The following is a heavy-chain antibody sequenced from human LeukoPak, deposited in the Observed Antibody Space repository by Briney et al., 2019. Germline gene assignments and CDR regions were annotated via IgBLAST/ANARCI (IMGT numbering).Heavy chain of an antibody. J-gene: IGHJ3*02. CDR1: GFSFSGHW. CDR3: ARDSDSSGYFGAFDI. V-gene: IGHV3-53*01. Sequence: TGGSLRLSCAASGFSFSGHWMHWVRQAPGKGLEWVSVIYSGGSTYYADSVKGRFTISRDNSKNTLYLQMNSLRAEDTAVYYCARDSDSSGYFGAFDIWGQGTMVTVSS. CDR2: IYSGGST. D-gene: IGHD3-22*01.